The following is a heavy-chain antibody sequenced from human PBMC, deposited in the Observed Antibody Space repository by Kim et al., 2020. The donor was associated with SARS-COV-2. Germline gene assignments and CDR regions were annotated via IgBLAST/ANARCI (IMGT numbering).Heavy chain of an antibody. CDR3: ASLVGGTRGGWYYYYGMDV. V-gene: IGHV4-59*01. CDR1: GGSISSYY. J-gene: IGHJ6*02. CDR2: IYYSGST. Sequence: SETLSLTCTVSGGSISSYYWSWIRQPPGKGLEWIGYIYYSGSTNYNPSLKSRVTISVDTSKNQFSLKLSSVTAADTAVYYCASLVGGTRGGWYYYYGMDVGGQGTTGTVS. D-gene: IGHD1-26*01.